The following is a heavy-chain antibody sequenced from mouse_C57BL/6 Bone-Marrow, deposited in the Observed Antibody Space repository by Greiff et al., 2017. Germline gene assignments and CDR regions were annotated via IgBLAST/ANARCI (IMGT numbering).Heavy chain of an antibody. CDR2: IYPGSGST. V-gene: IGHV1-55*01. Sequence: QVQLQQPGAELVKPGASVKMSCKASGYTFTSYWITWVKQRPGQGLEWIGDIYPGSGSTNYNEKFKSKATLTADTSSSTAYMQLRSLTSEDSAVYYCARVAYYAMDYWGQGTSVTVSS. D-gene: IGHD1-1*01. CDR1: GYTFTSYW. J-gene: IGHJ4*01. CDR3: ARVAYYAMDY.